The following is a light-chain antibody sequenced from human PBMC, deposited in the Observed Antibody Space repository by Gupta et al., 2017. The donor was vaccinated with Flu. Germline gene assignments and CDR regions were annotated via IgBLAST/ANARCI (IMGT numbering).Light chain of an antibody. CDR2: DVS. Sequence: QSALTQPRSVSGSPGQSVAISCTGTSSDVGGYNYVPWYQQHPGKAPKLMIYDVSQRPSGVPDRFSGSKSGNTASLTISGLQAEDEADYYCCSYAGSSTLVFGGGTKLTVL. CDR3: CSYAGSSTLV. V-gene: IGLV2-11*01. CDR1: SSDVGGYNY. J-gene: IGLJ2*01.